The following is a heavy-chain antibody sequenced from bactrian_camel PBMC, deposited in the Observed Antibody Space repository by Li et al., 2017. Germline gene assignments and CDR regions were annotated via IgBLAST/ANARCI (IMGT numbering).Heavy chain of an antibody. V-gene: IGHV3S26*01. J-gene: IGHJ4*01. CDR1: GYTYRRYC. Sequence: VQLVESGGGSVQAGGSLRLSCAVSGYTYRRYCVAWFRQAPGKEREGVAAINSDGRTIYQDSLKGRFTVSKDNGKDTLYLQMNSLKPEDTAMYYCAADNLCLNVDLREYRYNYWGQGTQVTVS. D-gene: IGHD3*01. CDR2: INSDGRT. CDR3: AADNLCLNVDLREYRYNY.